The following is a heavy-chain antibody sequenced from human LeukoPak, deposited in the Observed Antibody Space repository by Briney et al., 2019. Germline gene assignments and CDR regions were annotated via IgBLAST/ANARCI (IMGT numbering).Heavy chain of an antibody. CDR3: ARGRGGDYVPSRFDF. J-gene: IGHJ4*02. CDR2: ISGSGGNT. Sequence: SGGSLRLSCSGSGYAFSGFARGWVRQAPGKGLEWVSSISGSGGNTYYADSVEGRFTVSRDNSENTVYLQMNSLRAEDTALYYCARGRGGDYVPSRFDFRGQGTLVTVSS. CDR1: GYAFSGFA. V-gene: IGHV3-23*01. D-gene: IGHD4-17*01.